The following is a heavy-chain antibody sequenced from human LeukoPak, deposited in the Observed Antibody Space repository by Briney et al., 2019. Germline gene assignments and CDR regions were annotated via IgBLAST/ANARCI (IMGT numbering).Heavy chain of an antibody. D-gene: IGHD1-26*01. CDR1: GFTFSNNW. Sequence: SGGSLRLSCIASGFTFSNNWMSWIRQAPGKGLEWVANIKNEGSEKHYVDSVKGRFTISRDNAKNSVYLQMNSLGDEDTSVYYCAREGEESYGMDVWGKGTTVTVSS. CDR3: AREGEESYGMDV. J-gene: IGHJ6*04. CDR2: IKNEGSEK. V-gene: IGHV3-7*03.